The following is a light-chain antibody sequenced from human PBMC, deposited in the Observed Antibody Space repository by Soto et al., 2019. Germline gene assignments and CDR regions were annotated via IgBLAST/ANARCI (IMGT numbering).Light chain of an antibody. CDR3: SSYTSSSLYV. J-gene: IGLJ1*01. CDR1: RSDVGGYNY. CDR2: DVS. Sequence: QSVLTQPASVSGSPGQSITTSCTGTRSDVGGYNYVSWYQQHPGKAPKLMIYDVSNRPSGVSNRFSGSKSGNTASLTISGLQAEDEADYYCSSYTSSSLYVFGTGTKVTVL. V-gene: IGLV2-14*01.